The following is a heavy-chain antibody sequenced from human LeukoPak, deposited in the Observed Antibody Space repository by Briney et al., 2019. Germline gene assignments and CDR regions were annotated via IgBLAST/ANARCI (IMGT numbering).Heavy chain of an antibody. Sequence: GASVKVSCKASGGTFSSYAISWVRQAPGQGLEWMGGIIPIFGTANYAQKFQGRVTITADESTSTAYMGLSSLRSEDTAVYYCARDPKATNPQPYFDIWGQGTMVTVSS. CDR2: IIPIFGTA. CDR1: GGTFSSYA. CDR3: ARDPKATNPQPYFDI. J-gene: IGHJ3*02. D-gene: IGHD5-12*01. V-gene: IGHV1-69*01.